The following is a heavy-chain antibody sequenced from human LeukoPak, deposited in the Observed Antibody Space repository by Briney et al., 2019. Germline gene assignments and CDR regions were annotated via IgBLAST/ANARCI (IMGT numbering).Heavy chain of an antibody. Sequence: GSLRLSCVASGFTFNTYSMHWVRQAPGKGLEWVAVLSFDGDEKHYADSVKGRFTISRDNSKNTLYLQMNSLRAEDTAVYYCARVNGSGSYWPALDYWGQGTLVTVSS. CDR3: ARVNGSGSYWPALDY. V-gene: IGHV3-30-3*01. CDR1: GFTFNTYS. D-gene: IGHD3-10*01. CDR2: LSFDGDEK. J-gene: IGHJ4*02.